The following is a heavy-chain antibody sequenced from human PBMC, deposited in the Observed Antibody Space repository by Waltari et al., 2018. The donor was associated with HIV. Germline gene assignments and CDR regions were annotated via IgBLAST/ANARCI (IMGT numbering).Heavy chain of an antibody. CDR1: GGSISSSSYY. Sequence: QLQLQESGPGLVKPSETLSLTCTVSGGSISSSSYYWGWIRQPPGKGLEWIGSIYYSGSTYYNPSLKSRVTISVDTSKNQFSLKLSSVTAADTAVYYCARDPCGQQLDPDWYFDYWGQGTLVTVSS. D-gene: IGHD6-13*01. V-gene: IGHV4-39*07. CDR2: IYYSGST. J-gene: IGHJ4*02. CDR3: ARDPCGQQLDPDWYFDY.